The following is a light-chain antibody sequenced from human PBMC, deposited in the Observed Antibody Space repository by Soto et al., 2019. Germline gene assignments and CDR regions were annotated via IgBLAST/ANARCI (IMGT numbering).Light chain of an antibody. CDR3: QQYGSSLRT. CDR1: QSVSSSS. J-gene: IGKJ1*01. CDR2: GAS. Sequence: EIVLTQSPGTLSLSPGERATLSCRASQSVSSSSLAWYQQKPGQAPRLLIYGASSRATGIPDRFSGSGSGTDFTLTISRLEPEDFAVYYCQQYGSSLRTFGQGTKAEIK. V-gene: IGKV3-20*01.